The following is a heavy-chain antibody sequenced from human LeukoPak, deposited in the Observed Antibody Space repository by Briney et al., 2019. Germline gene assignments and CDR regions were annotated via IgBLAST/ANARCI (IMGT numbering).Heavy chain of an antibody. J-gene: IGHJ5*02. CDR2: ISDSSTYI. Sequence: GGSLRLSCAASGFTFSNYNMNWVRQAPGKGLEWVSSISDSSTYISYADSVKGRFTISRDNAKNSLYLQMNSLRAEDTAVYYCARDDPLSGFDPWGQGTLVTVSS. CDR3: ARDDPLSGFDP. CDR1: GFTFSNYN. V-gene: IGHV3-21*01.